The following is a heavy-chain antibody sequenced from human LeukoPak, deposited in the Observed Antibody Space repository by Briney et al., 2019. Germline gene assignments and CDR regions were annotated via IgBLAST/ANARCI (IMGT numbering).Heavy chain of an antibody. CDR1: GFSFSTYA. J-gene: IGHJ4*02. D-gene: IGHD3-9*01. V-gene: IGHV3-33*01. CDR2: IWYDGSYE. Sequence: GGSLRLSCAASGFSFSTYAMHWVRQAPGKGLQWVAVIWYDGSYEYYVDSVKGRFTISRDNPKNTLYLQMNSLRAEDTAVYYCARELNSHFDILRGLPGYWGQGTLVTVSS. CDR3: ARELNSHFDILRGLPGY.